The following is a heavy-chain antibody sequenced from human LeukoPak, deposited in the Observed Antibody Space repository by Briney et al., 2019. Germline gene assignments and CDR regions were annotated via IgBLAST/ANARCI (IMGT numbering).Heavy chain of an antibody. Sequence: GGSLRLSRAAPGFIFSSYEMNWVRQAPGKGLEWVSYISSSGGTIYYADSVKGRFTISRDNAKNSLYLQMNSLRAEDTAVYYCARDSSHYDFDIWGQGTMVTVSS. CDR3: ARDSSHYDFDI. J-gene: IGHJ3*02. CDR2: ISSSGGTI. V-gene: IGHV3-48*03. CDR1: GFIFSSYE. D-gene: IGHD3-10*01.